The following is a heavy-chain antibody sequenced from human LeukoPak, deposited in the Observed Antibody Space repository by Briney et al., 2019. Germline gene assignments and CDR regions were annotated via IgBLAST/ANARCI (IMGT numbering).Heavy chain of an antibody. CDR2: FDPEDGET. CDR1: GYTLTELS. V-gene: IGHV1-24*01. Sequence: ASVKVSCKVSGYTLTELSMHWVRQAPGKGLEWMGGFDPEDGETIYAQKFQGRVTMTEDTSTDTAYMELSSLRSEDTAVYYCARGLLWFGEGVANMDVWGKGTTVTISS. D-gene: IGHD3-10*01. J-gene: IGHJ6*03. CDR3: ARGLLWFGEGVANMDV.